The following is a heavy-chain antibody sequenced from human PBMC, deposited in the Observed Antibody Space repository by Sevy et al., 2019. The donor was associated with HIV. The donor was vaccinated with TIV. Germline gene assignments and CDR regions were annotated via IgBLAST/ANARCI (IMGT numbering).Heavy chain of an antibody. Sequence: AAVKVFCKASGFTFTSSAVQWVGQARGQRLEWIGWIVVSSRNTNYAQKFQERVTISRDMSTSTAYMELSSLRSEDTVVHYCAADTYCGAYCTLYYGMDVWGQGTWVSVSS. CDR1: GFTFTSSA. V-gene: IGHV1-58*01. D-gene: IGHD2-21*01. CDR3: AADTYCGAYCTLYYGMDV. CDR2: IVVSSRNT. J-gene: IGHJ6*02.